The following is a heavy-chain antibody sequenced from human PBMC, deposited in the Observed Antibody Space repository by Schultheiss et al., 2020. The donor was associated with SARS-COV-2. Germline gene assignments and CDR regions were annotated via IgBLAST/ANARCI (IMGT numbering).Heavy chain of an antibody. CDR3: ARDHPQYSSSSRWFDP. CDR2: IKQDGSEK. J-gene: IGHJ5*02. CDR1: GFTFSSYW. Sequence: GGSLRLSCAASGFTFSSYWMSWVRQAPGKGLEWVANIKQDGSEKYYVDSVKGRFTISRDNAKNSLYLQMNSLRAEDTAVYYCARDHPQYSSSSRWFDPWGQGTLVTVSS. D-gene: IGHD6-6*01. V-gene: IGHV3-7*01.